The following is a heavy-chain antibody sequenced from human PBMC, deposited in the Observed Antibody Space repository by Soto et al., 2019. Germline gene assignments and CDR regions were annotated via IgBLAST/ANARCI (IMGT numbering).Heavy chain of an antibody. V-gene: IGHV3-30*18. J-gene: IGHJ4*02. Sequence: QVQLVESGGGVVQPGRSLRLSCAASGFTFSSYGMHWVRQAPGKGLEWVAVISYDGSNKYYADSVKDRFTISRDNSTNALYLQMNSLRAEDTAVYYCAKAYSSGWFNNYFDYWGQGTLVTVSS. CDR3: AKAYSSGWFNNYFDY. CDR1: GFTFSSYG. CDR2: ISYDGSNK. D-gene: IGHD6-19*01.